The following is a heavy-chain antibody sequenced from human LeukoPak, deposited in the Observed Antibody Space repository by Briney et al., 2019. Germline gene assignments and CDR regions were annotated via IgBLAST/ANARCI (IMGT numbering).Heavy chain of an antibody. CDR2: IGGSGGGP. V-gene: IGHV3-23*01. CDR3: AKRGVVIRVILVGFHKEAYYFDS. D-gene: IGHD3-22*01. Sequence: GGSLRLSCAVSGITLSNYGMSWVRRAPGQGLEWVAGIGGSGGGPNYADSVKGRFIISRDNAKNTLYLQMSSLRVEDTAVYFCAKRGVVIRVILVGFHKEAYYFDSWGQGALVTVSS. J-gene: IGHJ4*02. CDR1: GITLSNYG.